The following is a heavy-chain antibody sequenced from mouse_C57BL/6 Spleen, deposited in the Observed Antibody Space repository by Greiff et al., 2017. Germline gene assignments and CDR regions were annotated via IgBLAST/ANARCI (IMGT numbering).Heavy chain of an antibody. Sequence: VQLQQSGPELVKPGASVKMSCKASGYTFTDYNMHWVKQSHGKSLEWIGYINPNNGGTSYNQKFKGKATLTVNKSSSTAYMELRSLTSEDSAVYYCARHSNYPYGLDYWGQGTTLTVSS. CDR1: GYTFTDYN. CDR3: ARHSNYPYGLDY. J-gene: IGHJ2*01. CDR2: INPNNGGT. D-gene: IGHD2-5*01. V-gene: IGHV1-22*01.